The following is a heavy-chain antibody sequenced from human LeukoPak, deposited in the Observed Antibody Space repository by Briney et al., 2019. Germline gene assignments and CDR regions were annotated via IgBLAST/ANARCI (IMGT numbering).Heavy chain of an antibody. V-gene: IGHV4-59*01. CDR3: ARGGPYSSSWEGEGYYFDY. D-gene: IGHD6-13*01. Sequence: PSETLSLTCTVSGGSISSYYWSWIRQPPGKGLEWIGYIYYSGSTNYNPSLKSRVTISVDTSKNQFSLKLSSVTAADTAVYYCARGGPYSSSWEGEGYYFDYWGQGTLVTVSS. J-gene: IGHJ4*02. CDR1: GGSISSYY. CDR2: IYYSGST.